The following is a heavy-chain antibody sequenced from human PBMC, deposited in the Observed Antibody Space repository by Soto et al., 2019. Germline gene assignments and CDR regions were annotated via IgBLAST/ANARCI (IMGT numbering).Heavy chain of an antibody. Sequence: GGSLRLSCAASGFTVSSNYMSWVRQAPGKGLEWVSVIYSGGSTYYADSVKGRFTISRHNSKNTLYLQMNSLRAEDTAVYYCAREARPARILWARGPVTIFGVEEPTTYWGQGTLVTVSS. CDR2: IYSGGST. D-gene: IGHD3-3*01. CDR1: GFTVSSNY. J-gene: IGHJ4*02. CDR3: AREARPARILWARGPVTIFGVEEPTTY. V-gene: IGHV3-53*04.